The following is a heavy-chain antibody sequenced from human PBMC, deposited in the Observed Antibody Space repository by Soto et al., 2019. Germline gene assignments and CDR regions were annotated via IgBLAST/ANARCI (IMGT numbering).Heavy chain of an antibody. V-gene: IGHV3-7*03. CDR2: IKGDGSDK. CDR3: ARQRWGLFDY. J-gene: IGHJ4*02. D-gene: IGHD2-21*01. Sequence: PVGSLRLSCAASGFSFSNYWMNWVRQAPGKGLEWVANIKGDGSDKYYVDSVKGRFTISRDNAGNSLHLQMNSLRADDTAVYYCARQRWGLFDYWGQGTPVTVSS. CDR1: GFSFSNYW.